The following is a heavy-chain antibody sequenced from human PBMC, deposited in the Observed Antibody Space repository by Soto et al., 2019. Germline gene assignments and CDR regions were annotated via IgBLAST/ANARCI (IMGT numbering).Heavy chain of an antibody. V-gene: IGHV1-2*02. CDR3: ARNMDYYYGPGSGNGHGF. J-gene: IGHJ6*02. Sequence: QVQLVQSGAEMKGPGDSVRVSCEASGYTFTAYYIPWVRRARGQGLEWMGWINPKFGDTTYAQDFQGRVSMTRDMSISTVYMELSRLTSDDTAIYYCARNMDYYYGPGSGNGHGFWGQGTTVTVFS. CDR2: INPKFGDT. CDR1: GYTFTAYY. D-gene: IGHD3-10*01.